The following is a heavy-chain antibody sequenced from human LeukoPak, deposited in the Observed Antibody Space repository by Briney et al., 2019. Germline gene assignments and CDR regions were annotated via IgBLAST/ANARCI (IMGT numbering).Heavy chain of an antibody. J-gene: IGHJ4*02. CDR1: GFTFTNSW. CDR3: AGTSYYFHY. CDR2: IKHDGSVK. Sequence: GGSLRLSCAASGFTFTNSWMSWVRQAPGKGLEWLANIKHDGSVKNYVDSVKGRFTISRDNAKNSVYLQMSSLRVEDTAVYFCAGTSYYFHYWGRGTLVTVSP. V-gene: IGHV3-7*01.